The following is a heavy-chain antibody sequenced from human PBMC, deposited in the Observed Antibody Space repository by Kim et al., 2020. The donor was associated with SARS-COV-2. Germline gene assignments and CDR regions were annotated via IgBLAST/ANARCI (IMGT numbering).Heavy chain of an antibody. CDR3: ARDGEKFNWKAAAGTTFDY. CDR2: ISYDGSNK. Sequence: GRSLRLSCAASGFTFSSYAMHWVRQAPGKGLEWVAVISYDGSNKYYADSVKGRFTISRDNSKNTLYLQMNSLRAEDTAVYYCARDGEKFNWKAAAGTTFDYWGQGTLVTVSS. CDR1: GFTFSSYA. D-gene: IGHD6-13*01. V-gene: IGHV3-30-3*01. J-gene: IGHJ4*02.